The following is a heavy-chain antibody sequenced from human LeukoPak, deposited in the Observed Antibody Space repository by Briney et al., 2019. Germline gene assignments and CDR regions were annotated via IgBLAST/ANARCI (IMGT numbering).Heavy chain of an antibody. Sequence: ASVKVSCKASEYTFTSYYMHWVRQAPGQGLEWVGVINPSGGSTSYAQKFQGRVTMTRDTSTSTVYMELSSLRAEDTAVYYCAKDLRRSGWYYYYYGMDVWGQGTTVTVSS. CDR2: INPSGGST. D-gene: IGHD6-19*01. V-gene: IGHV1-46*01. J-gene: IGHJ6*02. CDR3: AKDLRRSGWYYYYYGMDV. CDR1: EYTFTSYY.